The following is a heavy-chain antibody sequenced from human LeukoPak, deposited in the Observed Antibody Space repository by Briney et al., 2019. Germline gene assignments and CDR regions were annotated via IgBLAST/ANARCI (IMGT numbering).Heavy chain of an antibody. D-gene: IGHD6-19*01. V-gene: IGHV1-2*02. CDR1: GYTFTGYY. CDR2: INPSSGGT. J-gene: IGHJ1*01. Sequence: GASVKVSCKASGYTFTGYYMHWVRQAPGQGLEWMGWINPSSGGTNYAQKVQGRVTMTRDTSISTAYMELSRLRSDDTAVYYCARVWADQYFQHWGQGTLVTVSS. CDR3: ARVWADQYFQH.